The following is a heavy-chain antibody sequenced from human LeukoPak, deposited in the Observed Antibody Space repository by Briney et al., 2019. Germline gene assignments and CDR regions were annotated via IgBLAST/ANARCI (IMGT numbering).Heavy chain of an antibody. V-gene: IGHV3-30*04. D-gene: IGHD7-27*01. CDR1: GFTFSSYA. CDR3: ARGPLGPYYYYMDV. J-gene: IGHJ6*03. Sequence: PGGSLRLSCAASGFTFSSYAMHWVRQAPGKGLEWVAVISYDGSNKYYADSVKGRFSISRDNSKNTLYLQMNSLRAEGTAVYYCARGPLGPYYYYMDVWGEGTTVTVSS. CDR2: ISYDGSNK.